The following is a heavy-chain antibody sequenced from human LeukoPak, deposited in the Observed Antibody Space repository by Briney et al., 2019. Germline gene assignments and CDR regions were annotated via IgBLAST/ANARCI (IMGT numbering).Heavy chain of an antibody. J-gene: IGHJ4*02. CDR2: IRSKAYGETA. CDR3: TRDRGAYNLYDY. Sequence: GGSLRLSCTASGFTFGDYAMSWIRQAPWKGLEWVGFIRSKAYGETADYAASVKGRFTISRDDSKAIAYLQMNSLKTEDTAVYHCTRDRGAYNLYDYWGQGTLVTVSS. V-gene: IGHV3-49*03. CDR1: GFTFGDYA. D-gene: IGHD1-1*01.